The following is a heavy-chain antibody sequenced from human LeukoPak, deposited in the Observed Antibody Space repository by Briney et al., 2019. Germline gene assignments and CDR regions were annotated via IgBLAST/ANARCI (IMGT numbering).Heavy chain of an antibody. J-gene: IGHJ4*02. CDR1: GGSFSGYY. D-gene: IGHD6-13*01. V-gene: IGHV4-34*01. CDR3: ARFSSLAAGPYYFDY. CDR2: INHSGST. Sequence: SETLSLTCAVYGGSFSGYYWSWIRQPPGKGLEWIGEINHSGSTNYNPSLKSRVTISVDTSKNQFSLKLSSVAAADTAVYYCARFSSLAAGPYYFDYWGQGTLVTVSS.